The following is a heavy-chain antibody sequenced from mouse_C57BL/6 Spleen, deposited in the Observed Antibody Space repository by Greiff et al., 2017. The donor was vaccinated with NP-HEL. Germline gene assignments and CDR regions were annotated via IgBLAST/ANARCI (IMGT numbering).Heavy chain of an antibody. V-gene: IGHV1-18*01. CDR1: GYTFTDYN. Sequence: EVKLVESGPELVKPGASVKIPCKASGYTFTDYNMDWVKQSHGKSLEWIGDINPNNGGTIYNQKFKGKATLTVDKSASTAYMELRSLTSEDTAVYYCARGGPPRGARDYWGQGTSVTVSS. CDR2: INPNNGGT. J-gene: IGHJ4*01. CDR3: ARGGPPRGARDY. D-gene: IGHD6-1*01.